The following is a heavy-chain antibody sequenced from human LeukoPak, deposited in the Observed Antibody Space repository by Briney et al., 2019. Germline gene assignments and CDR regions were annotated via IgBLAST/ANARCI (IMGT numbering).Heavy chain of an antibody. Sequence: GGSLRLSCAASGFPFSSHGMSWVRQAPGKGLEWVSVIYSGGSTYYADSVKGRFTISRDNSKNTLYLQMNSLRAEDTAVYYCARETRGGGSDYWGQGTLVTVSS. J-gene: IGHJ4*02. V-gene: IGHV3-53*01. CDR3: ARETRGGGSDY. D-gene: IGHD3-10*01. CDR2: IYSGGST. CDR1: GFPFSSHG.